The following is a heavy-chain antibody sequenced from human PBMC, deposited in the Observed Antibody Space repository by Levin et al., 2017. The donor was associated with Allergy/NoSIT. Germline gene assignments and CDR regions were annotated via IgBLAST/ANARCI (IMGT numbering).Heavy chain of an antibody. CDR1: GYTFTSYD. CDR2: MNPNSGNT. J-gene: IGHJ4*02. V-gene: IGHV1-8*01. D-gene: IGHD2-2*01. CDR3: ARRYCSSTSCFDY. Sequence: GGSLRLSCKASGYTFTSYDVNWVRQATGQGLEWMGWMNPNSGNTGYAQKFQGRVTMTRNTSISTGYMELSSLRSEDTAVYYCARRYCSSTSCFDYWGQGTLVTVSS.